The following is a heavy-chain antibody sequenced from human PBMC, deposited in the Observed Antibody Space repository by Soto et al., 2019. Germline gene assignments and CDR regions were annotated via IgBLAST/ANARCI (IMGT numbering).Heavy chain of an antibody. J-gene: IGHJ4*02. Sequence: SETLSLTCTVSGGSISSGGYYWSWIRQHPGKGLEWIGYIYYSGSTYYNPSLKSRVTISVDTSKNQFSLKLSSVTAADTAVYYCASRPRRGSSSWYYFDYWGQGTLVTVS. V-gene: IGHV4-31*03. D-gene: IGHD6-13*01. CDR2: IYYSGST. CDR3: ASRPRRGSSSWYYFDY. CDR1: GGSISSGGYY.